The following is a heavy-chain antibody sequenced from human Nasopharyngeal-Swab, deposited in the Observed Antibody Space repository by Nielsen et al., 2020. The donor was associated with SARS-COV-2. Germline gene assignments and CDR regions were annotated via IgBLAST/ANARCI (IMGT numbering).Heavy chain of an antibody. CDR3: ARVPGDTAMASDH. V-gene: IGHV3-33*01. Sequence: VRQMPGKGLEWVAVIWYDGSNKYYADSVKGRFTISRDNSKNTLYLQMNSLRAEDTAVYYCARVPGDTAMASDHWGQGTLVTVSS. CDR2: IWYDGSNK. D-gene: IGHD5-18*01. J-gene: IGHJ4*02.